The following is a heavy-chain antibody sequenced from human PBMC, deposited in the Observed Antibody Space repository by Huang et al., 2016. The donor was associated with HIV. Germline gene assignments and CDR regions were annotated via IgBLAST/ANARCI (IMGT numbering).Heavy chain of an antibody. D-gene: IGHD6-13*01. CDR1: GYNFIGYG. V-gene: IGHV1-18*01. J-gene: IGHJ3*01. Sequence: QVQLVQSGGEVKKPGASVKVSCKASGYNFIGYGINWVRQAPGQGLEWMGWSSGYNGNTRYEQKVQGRVTMSRDTSTTTAYMEVRRLGSDDTAVFDWARAEYIGAASTGDDALDLWGRGTLVTVS. CDR2: SSGYNGNT. CDR3: ARAEYIGAASTGDDALDL.